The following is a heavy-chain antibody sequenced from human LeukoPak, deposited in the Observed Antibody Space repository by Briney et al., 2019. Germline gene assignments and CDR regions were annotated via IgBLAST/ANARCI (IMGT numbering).Heavy chain of an antibody. CDR2: INHSGSK. CDR1: GFTLSSYE. CDR3: ARASMVRGVRFDY. D-gene: IGHD3-10*01. Sequence: GSLRLSCAASGFTLSSYEMNWVRQAPGKGLEWMGEINHSGSKNYNPSLMRRGNISVDKTKNQFSLKLSSVTAADTAVYYCARASMVRGVRFDYWGQGTLVTVSS. V-gene: IGHV4-34*01. J-gene: IGHJ4*02.